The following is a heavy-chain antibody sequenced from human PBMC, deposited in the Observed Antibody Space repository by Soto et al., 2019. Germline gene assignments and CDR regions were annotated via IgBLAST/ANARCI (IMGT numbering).Heavy chain of an antibody. CDR3: SRDTGNSFDY. CDR2: ISPHNGNT. Sequence: HVQLVQSGGELKKPGASVKVSCNTSGYTFNTHFITWVRQAPGQGLEWMGWISPHNGNTNYAEKFQGRVTMTADTITKTAYIELRNRRIRHTAAYYCSRDTGNSFDYWGQGTPGTASS. CDR1: GYTFNTHF. V-gene: IGHV1-18*01. J-gene: IGHJ4*02.